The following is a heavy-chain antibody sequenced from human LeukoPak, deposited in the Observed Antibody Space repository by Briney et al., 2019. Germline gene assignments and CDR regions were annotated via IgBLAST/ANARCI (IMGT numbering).Heavy chain of an antibody. Sequence: GGSLRLSCAASGFTFSSYAMSWVRQAPGKGLEWVSAISGSGGSTYYADSVKGRFTISRDNSKNTPYLQMNSLRAEDTAVYYCAKAFIYTPIYYYMDVWGKGTTVTVSS. CDR3: AKAFIYTPIYYYMDV. CDR2: ISGSGGST. J-gene: IGHJ6*03. D-gene: IGHD2-2*02. CDR1: GFTFSSYA. V-gene: IGHV3-23*01.